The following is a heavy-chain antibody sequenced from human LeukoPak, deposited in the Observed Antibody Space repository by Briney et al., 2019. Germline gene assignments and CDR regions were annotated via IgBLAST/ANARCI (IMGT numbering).Heavy chain of an antibody. CDR1: GYIFTDFY. CDR2: INPNSGDT. V-gene: IGHV1-2*02. CDR3: ARDGQRRTPAAAGNGEVGH. Sequence: ASVKVSCRTSGYIFTDFYIHWVRQAPGQGLEWMGWINPNSGDTTYGQKFQGRVTMTGDTSISMAYMELTRLRSDDTAVYYCARDGQRRTPAAAGNGEVGHWGQGTLVTVSS. D-gene: IGHD6-13*01. J-gene: IGHJ4*02.